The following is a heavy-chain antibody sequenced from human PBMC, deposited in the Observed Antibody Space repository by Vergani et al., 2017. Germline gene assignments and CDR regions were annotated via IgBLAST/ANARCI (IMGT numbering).Heavy chain of an antibody. V-gene: IGHV4-59*08. D-gene: IGHD5-12*01. Sequence: QVQLQESGPGLVKPSETLSLTCTVSGGSISSYYWSWIRQPPGKGLEWIGYIYYSGSTNYNPSLKSRVTISVDTSKNQFSLKLSSVTAADTAVYYCARRGAGSCYDSREEIRPYYYYYYMDVWGKGTTVTVSS. CDR3: ARRGAGSCYDSREEIRPYYYYYYMDV. J-gene: IGHJ6*03. CDR1: GGSISSYY. CDR2: IYYSGST.